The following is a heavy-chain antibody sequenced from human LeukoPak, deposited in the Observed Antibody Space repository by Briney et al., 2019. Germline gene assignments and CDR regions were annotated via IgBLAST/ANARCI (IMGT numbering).Heavy chain of an antibody. CDR1: GDSISSYS. CDR3: ASGHYYGSGSYFGWFDP. V-gene: IGHV4-59*08. CDR2: IYYSGST. Sequence: SETLSLTCTVSGDSISSYSWSWIRQPPGKGLEWIGYIYYSGSTNYNPSLKSRVTISVDTSKNQFSLKLSSVTAADTAVYYCASGHYYGSGSYFGWFDPWGQGTLVTVSS. D-gene: IGHD3-10*01. J-gene: IGHJ5*02.